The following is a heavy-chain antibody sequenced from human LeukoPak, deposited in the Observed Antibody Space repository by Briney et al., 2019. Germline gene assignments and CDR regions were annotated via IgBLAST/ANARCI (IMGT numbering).Heavy chain of an antibody. CDR2: MSGSGGST. Sequence: GGSLRLSCEGSAFIFSGHWMNWVRQTPGKGLEWVSAMSGSGGSTHYADSVKGRFTISRDNSKNTLFLQMNSLRAEDTAVYYCAKGEQGVDYWGQGTLVTVSS. CDR3: AKGEQGVDY. CDR1: AFIFSGHW. J-gene: IGHJ4*02. D-gene: IGHD1/OR15-1a*01. V-gene: IGHV3-23*01.